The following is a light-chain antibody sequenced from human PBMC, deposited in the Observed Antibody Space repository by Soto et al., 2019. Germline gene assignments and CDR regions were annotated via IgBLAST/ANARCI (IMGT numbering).Light chain of an antibody. CDR1: QSVSNK. CDR2: AAD. V-gene: IGKV3-15*01. CDR3: QQYNNWHPWT. Sequence: EVVMRQSPATLSLSPGETATLSCRASQSVSNKLAWYQQRPGQAPRLLIYAADTRATGIPDRFSGSGSGRELNLTISSLNSEDFAVYYCQQYNNWHPWTFGQGTKVEVK. J-gene: IGKJ1*01.